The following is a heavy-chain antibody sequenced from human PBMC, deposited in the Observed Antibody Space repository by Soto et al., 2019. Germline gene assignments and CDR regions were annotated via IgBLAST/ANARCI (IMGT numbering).Heavy chain of an antibody. CDR1: GFTLSTFA. CDR3: AKSSSGLRDYFDS. Sequence: GGSLRLSCAVSGFTLSTFAMHWVRQAPGKGLEWVATTSYDGLNTFYGESVRGRFSISRDTSKNTLFLQMNSLKTEDTAVYYCAKSSSGLRDYFDSWGRGTLVTVSS. D-gene: IGHD3-10*01. CDR2: TSYDGLNT. J-gene: IGHJ4*02. V-gene: IGHV3-30-3*02.